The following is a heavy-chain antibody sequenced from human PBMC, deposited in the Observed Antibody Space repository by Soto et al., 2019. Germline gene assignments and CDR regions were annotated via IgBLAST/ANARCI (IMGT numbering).Heavy chain of an antibody. V-gene: IGHV3-23*01. J-gene: IGHJ1*01. CDR3: ATARGSSTPASGSY. CDR1: GFTFSTYA. CDR2: ISGSGGDT. Sequence: GGSLRLSCAASGFTFSTYAMSWVRQAPGKGLEWVSVISGSGGDTYYADSVKGRFTISSDNSKNTLSLQMNSLRAEDTAVYYCATARGSSTPASGSYWGQGTQVTLSS. D-gene: IGHD2-2*01.